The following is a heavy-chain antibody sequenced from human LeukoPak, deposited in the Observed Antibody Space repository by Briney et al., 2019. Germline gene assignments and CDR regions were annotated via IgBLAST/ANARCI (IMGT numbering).Heavy chain of an antibody. Sequence: QTGGSLRLSCAASGFIFSNYAMSWVRQAPGKGLEWVSAIDSTGAYTWYADSVKGRFTISRDSSRNTLFLHMNTLRAEDTAIYYCAKDRTVGASYWYFDLWGRGTLVTVSS. J-gene: IGHJ2*01. V-gene: IGHV3-23*01. CDR2: IDSTGAYT. D-gene: IGHD1-26*01. CDR3: AKDRTVGASYWYFDL. CDR1: GFIFSNYA.